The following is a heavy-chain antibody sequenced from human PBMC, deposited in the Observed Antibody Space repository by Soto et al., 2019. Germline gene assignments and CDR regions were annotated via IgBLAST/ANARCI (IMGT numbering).Heavy chain of an antibody. J-gene: IGHJ5*02. CDR2: IYPSDSDT. D-gene: IGHD5-12*01. V-gene: IGHV5-51*01. CDR3: ARKDKSGYFNWFDP. Sequence: PLGRMELPCESSGYNFSGSWIAWERQKPGKGPELMGIIYPSDSDTRYRPSFQGQVTISADRSTSTVFLQWASLKASDTAVYFCARKDKSGYFNWFDPWGQGTLVTCFS. CDR1: GYNFSGSW.